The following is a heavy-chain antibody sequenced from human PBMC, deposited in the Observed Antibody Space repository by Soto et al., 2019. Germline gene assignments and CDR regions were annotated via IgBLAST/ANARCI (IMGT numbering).Heavy chain of an antibody. CDR2: IHYSGST. CDR1: GGSISSGDYY. D-gene: IGHD3-10*01. Sequence: TLSLTCTVSGGSISSGDYYWSWIRQPPGKGLEWVGNIHYSGSTYYNPSLRSRVTISEDTSKNQFSLKLSSVTAADTAVYYCARERGRDYYGSGSPQGFDPWGQGTLVTVSS. J-gene: IGHJ5*02. V-gene: IGHV4-30-4*01. CDR3: ARERGRDYYGSGSPQGFDP.